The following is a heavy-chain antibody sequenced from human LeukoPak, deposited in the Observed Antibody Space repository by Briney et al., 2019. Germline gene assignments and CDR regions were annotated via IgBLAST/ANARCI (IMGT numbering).Heavy chain of an antibody. J-gene: IGHJ4*02. CDR1: GFTFSSYW. V-gene: IGHV3-7*03. CDR3: AKDSSSWTLNFDY. D-gene: IGHD6-13*01. CDR2: IKQDGSNK. Sequence: GGSLRLSCAASGFTFSSYWMSWVRQAPGKGLEWVANIKQDGSNKYYADSVKGRFSISRDNSKNMLFLQMNSLRAEDTALYYCAKDSSSWTLNFDYWGQGTLVTVSS.